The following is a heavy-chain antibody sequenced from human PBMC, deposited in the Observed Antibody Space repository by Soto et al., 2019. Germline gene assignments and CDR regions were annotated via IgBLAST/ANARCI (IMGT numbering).Heavy chain of an antibody. CDR3: AAESAYGGNPLAFLY. CDR1: EDTFSSYA. Sequence: QVQLVQSGAEVKRPGSSVRVSCKASEDTFSSYAISWVRQAPGQGLDWMGGIIPFFNTPNYAKKFQGRVTITADESTSTAYMELSSLRSEYTAIYYCAAESAYGGNPLAFLYWGQGTLVTVSS. D-gene: IGHD1-26*01. CDR2: IIPFFNTP. J-gene: IGHJ4*02. V-gene: IGHV1-69*01.